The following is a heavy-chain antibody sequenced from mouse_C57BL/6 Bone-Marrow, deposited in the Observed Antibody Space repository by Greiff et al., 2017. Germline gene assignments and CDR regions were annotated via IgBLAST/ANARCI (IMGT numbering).Heavy chain of an antibody. CDR1: GYAFSTYW. V-gene: IGHV1-80*01. D-gene: IGHD4-1*01. Sequence: VKLQESGAELVKPGASVKISCKVSGYAFSTYWMNWVHQRPGKGLEWIGQIYPGDGDTNYNGKFKGKATLTADKSTSTAYMQLSSLTSEDSAVYFCARDWDYFDYWGQGTTLTVSS. J-gene: IGHJ2*01. CDR3: ARDWDYFDY. CDR2: IYPGDGDT.